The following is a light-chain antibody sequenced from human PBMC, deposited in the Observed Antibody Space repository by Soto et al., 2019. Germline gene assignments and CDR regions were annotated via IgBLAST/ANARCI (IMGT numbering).Light chain of an antibody. CDR3: QQYGSSSFT. Sequence: EIVLTQSPGTLSLSSGERATLSCRASQSVSSSYLAWYQQKPGQAPRLLLYAPSSRATGIPDRFSGSWSGTDFTLTISRLEPEDFAVYYCQQYGSSSFTFGQGTKLEIK. CDR1: QSVSSSY. J-gene: IGKJ2*01. CDR2: APS. V-gene: IGKV3-20*01.